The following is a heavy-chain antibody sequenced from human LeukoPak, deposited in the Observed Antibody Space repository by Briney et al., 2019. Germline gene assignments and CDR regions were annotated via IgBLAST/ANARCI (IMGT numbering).Heavy chain of an antibody. CDR3: ARGFLGNSMVRRVHGF. D-gene: IGHD3-10*01. CDR1: GYTFTGYY. CDR2: INPNSGGT. V-gene: IGHV1-2*02. J-gene: IGHJ4*02. Sequence: ASVKVSCKASGYTFTGYYMHWVRQAPGQGLEWMGWINPNSGGTNFAQKFQGRVTMTRDTSISTAYMELSSLSSDDTAVYLCARGFLGNSMVRRVHGFWGQGTLVTVSS.